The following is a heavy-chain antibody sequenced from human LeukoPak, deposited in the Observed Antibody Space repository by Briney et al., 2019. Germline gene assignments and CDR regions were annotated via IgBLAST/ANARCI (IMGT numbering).Heavy chain of an antibody. V-gene: IGHV4-4*02. J-gene: IGHJ3*02. CDR1: GFTFSDYAM. CDR2: IYHSGST. CDR3: AREGRDDAFDI. Sequence: GSLRLSCAASGFTFSDYAMSWVRQPPGKGLEWIGEIYHSGSTNYNPSLKSRVTISVDKSKNQFSLKLSSVTAADTAVYYCAREGRDDAFDIWGQGTMVTVSS.